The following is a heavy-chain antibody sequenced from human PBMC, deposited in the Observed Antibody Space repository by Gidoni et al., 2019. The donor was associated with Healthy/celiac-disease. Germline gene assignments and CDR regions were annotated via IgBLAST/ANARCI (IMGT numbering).Heavy chain of an antibody. Sequence: EVQLVESGGGLVQPGGSLRLSCAASGFTFSSYSMNWVRQAPGKGLEWVSYISSSSSTIYYADSVKGRFTISRDNAKNSLYLQMNSLRAEDTAVYYCARDFYYDSSGYLDYWGQGTLVTVSS. CDR1: GFTFSSYS. D-gene: IGHD3-22*01. J-gene: IGHJ4*02. V-gene: IGHV3-48*04. CDR3: ARDFYYDSSGYLDY. CDR2: ISSSSSTI.